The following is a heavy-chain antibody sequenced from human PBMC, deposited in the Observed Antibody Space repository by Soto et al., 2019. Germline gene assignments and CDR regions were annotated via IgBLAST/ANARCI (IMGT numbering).Heavy chain of an antibody. V-gene: IGHV4-59*01. CDR2: IYYSGST. Sequence: PSESLSLTCAASGGSISSYYWSWIRQPPGKGLEWIGYIYYSGSTNYNPSLKSRVTIPVDTSKNQFSLKLSSVTAADTAVYYCARGGAYYDILTGYYDYYYYGMDVWGQGTTVTVSS. J-gene: IGHJ6*02. CDR3: ARGGAYYDILTGYYDYYYYGMDV. D-gene: IGHD3-9*01. CDR1: GGSISSYY.